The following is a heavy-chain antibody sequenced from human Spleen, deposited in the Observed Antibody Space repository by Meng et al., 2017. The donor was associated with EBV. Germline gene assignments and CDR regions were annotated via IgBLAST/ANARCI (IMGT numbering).Heavy chain of an antibody. J-gene: IGHJ4*02. CDR2: VHYSVKT. V-gene: IGHV4-39*01. CDR3: ARPFPSIVSPRLDPFGD. D-gene: IGHD5/OR15-5a*01. Sequence: LLSQETGTGRGKPSGTLSLNATVSGNSITRFYSWAWRRQPPGRGLEWIGSVHYSVKTYYSPSLKSRLTVSVDTSKNQFSLRLTSVTAADTALYYCARPFPSIVSPRLDPFGDWGQGTLVTVSS. CDR1: GNSITRFYS.